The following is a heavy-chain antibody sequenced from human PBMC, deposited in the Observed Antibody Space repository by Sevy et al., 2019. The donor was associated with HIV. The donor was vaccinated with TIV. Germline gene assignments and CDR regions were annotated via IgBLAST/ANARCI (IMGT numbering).Heavy chain of an antibody. CDR2: ISYDGSNK. J-gene: IGHJ4*02. V-gene: IGHV3-30*18. Sequence: GGSLRLSCAASGFAPSTYGMHWVRQAPGKGLEWVAVISYDGSNKYYADSVKGRFTISRDNSKSTLYLQMSSLGAEDTAVYYCAKERVQVWYYFDYWGQGTLVTVSS. CDR1: GFAPSTYG. CDR3: AKERVQVWYYFDY. D-gene: IGHD1-1*01.